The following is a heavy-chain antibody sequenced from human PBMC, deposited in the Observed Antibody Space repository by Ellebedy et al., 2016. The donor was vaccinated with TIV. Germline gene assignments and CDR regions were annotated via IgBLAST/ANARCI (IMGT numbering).Heavy chain of an antibody. J-gene: IGHJ4*02. CDR1: GFTFSSYA. Sequence: LSLTCAASGFTFSSYAMSWVRQAPGKGLEWVSVIYSGGNTYYADSVKGRFTISRDNSKNTLYLQMNSLRAEDTAVYYCARHLTTEDFDYWGQGTLVTVSS. CDR2: IYSGGNT. CDR3: ARHLTTEDFDY. V-gene: IGHV3-53*01. D-gene: IGHD4-17*01.